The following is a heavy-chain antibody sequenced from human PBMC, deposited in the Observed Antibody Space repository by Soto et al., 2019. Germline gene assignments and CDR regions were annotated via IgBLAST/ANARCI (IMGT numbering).Heavy chain of an antibody. Sequence: QVQLVQSGAEVKKPGASVKVSCKASGYTFTSYGISWVRQAPGQGLEWMGWISAYNGNTNYAQKRQRRVTMTTDTSTSPPCMELRSRRSDATAVCYCAGVGLYCSSTIGYRYFDYWGLGTLVTVSS. J-gene: IGHJ4*02. CDR1: GYTFTSYG. V-gene: IGHV1-18*01. CDR2: ISAYNGNT. D-gene: IGHD2-2*01. CDR3: AGVGLYCSSTIGYRYFDY.